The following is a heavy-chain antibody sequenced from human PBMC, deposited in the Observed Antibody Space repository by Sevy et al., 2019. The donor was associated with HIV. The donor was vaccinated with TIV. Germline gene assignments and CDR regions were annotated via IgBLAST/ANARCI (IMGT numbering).Heavy chain of an antibody. J-gene: IGHJ3*02. CDR3: AGGRYDSSGSFDALDI. Sequence: GGSLRLSCAASGFTFRSYAMNWVRQAPGKGLEWVLSVSGTGSTTYYADSVRGRFTISRDNSKNTLYLQMNSLRTEDTALYYCAGGRYDSSGSFDALDIWGQGTMVTVSS. V-gene: IGHV3-23*01. D-gene: IGHD3-22*01. CDR1: GFTFRSYA. CDR2: VSGTGSTT.